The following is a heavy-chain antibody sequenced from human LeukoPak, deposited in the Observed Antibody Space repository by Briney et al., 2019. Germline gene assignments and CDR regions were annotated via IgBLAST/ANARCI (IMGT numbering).Heavy chain of an antibody. CDR2: IKSKTDGGTT. V-gene: IGHV3-15*01. CDR1: GFTFSNAW. CDR3: TTDIVVVPAAREPGYFDY. Sequence: PGGSLRLSCAASGFTFSNAWMSWVRQAPGKGLEWVGRIKSKTDGGTTDYAAPVKGRFTISRDDSKNTLYLQMNSLKTEDTAVYYCTTDIVVVPAAREPGYFDYWGQGTLVTVSS. D-gene: IGHD2-2*01. J-gene: IGHJ4*02.